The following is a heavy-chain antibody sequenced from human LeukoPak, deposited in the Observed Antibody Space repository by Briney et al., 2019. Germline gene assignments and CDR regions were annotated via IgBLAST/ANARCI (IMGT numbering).Heavy chain of an antibody. CDR1: GGSISSSSYY. Sequence: SETLSLTCTVSGGSISSSSYYWGWIRQPPGKGLEWIGSIYYSGSTYYNPSLKSRVTISVDTSKNQFSLKLSSVTAADTAVYYCARHTTHGDYNPNDYWGQGTLVTVSS. CDR2: IYYSGST. J-gene: IGHJ4*02. D-gene: IGHD3-16*01. V-gene: IGHV4-39*01. CDR3: ARHTTHGDYNPNDY.